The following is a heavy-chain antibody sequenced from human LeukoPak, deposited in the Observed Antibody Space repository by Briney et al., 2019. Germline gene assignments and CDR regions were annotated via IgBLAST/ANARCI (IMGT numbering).Heavy chain of an antibody. V-gene: IGHV4-34*01. J-gene: IGHJ4*02. D-gene: IGHD3-22*01. CDR2: INHSGST. CDR1: GGSISSYY. CDR3: ARDFPYYYDSSGH. Sequence: SETLYLTCTVSGGSISSYYWSWIRQPPGKGLEWIGEINHSGSTNYNPSLKSRVTISVDKSKNQFSLKLSSMTAADTAVYYCARDFPYYYDSSGHWGQGTLVTVSS.